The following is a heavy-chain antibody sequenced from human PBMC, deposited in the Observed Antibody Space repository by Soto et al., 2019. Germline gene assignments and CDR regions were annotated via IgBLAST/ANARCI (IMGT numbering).Heavy chain of an antibody. V-gene: IGHV3-23*01. D-gene: IGHD6-13*01. CDR3: AKGWGSSWYST. J-gene: IGHJ4*02. Sequence: EVQLLESGGTLVQPGGSLRLSCAASGFTFSSYGMSWVRQAPGKGLEWVSAISSSGGSTYYADSVKGRFTFSRDNSKNTLYLQMNSLRAEDTAVYYCAKGWGSSWYSTWGQGTLVTVSS. CDR1: GFTFSSYG. CDR2: ISSSGGST.